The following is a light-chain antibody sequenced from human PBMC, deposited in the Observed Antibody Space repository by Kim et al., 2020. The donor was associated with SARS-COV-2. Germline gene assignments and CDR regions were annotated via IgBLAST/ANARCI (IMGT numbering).Light chain of an antibody. V-gene: IGKV1-5*03. CDR1: PSIDIW. J-gene: IGKJ1*01. Sequence: SASVGDRVTITCRASPSIDIWLAWYQPKPGTAPKLLIYQASSLESEVPSRFSGSGSGTEFTLTISSLQPDDFATYYCQQYRSHWTFGQGTKVDIK. CDR3: QQYRSHWT. CDR2: QAS.